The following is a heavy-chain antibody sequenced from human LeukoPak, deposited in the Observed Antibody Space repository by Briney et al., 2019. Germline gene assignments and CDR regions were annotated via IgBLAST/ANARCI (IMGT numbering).Heavy chain of an antibody. CDR3: AKETSSGNFVTIDC. V-gene: IGHV3-23*01. CDR1: GFTFRSYV. D-gene: IGHD1-26*01. Sequence: PGGSPRLSCAASGFTFRSYVMSWVRRAPGKGLEWVSAITGDGGGTNHADSVKGRFTISRDNSKNTLYLQMNSLRAEDTAVYYCAKETSSGNFVTIDCWGQGTLVTVSS. CDR2: ITGDGGGT. J-gene: IGHJ4*02.